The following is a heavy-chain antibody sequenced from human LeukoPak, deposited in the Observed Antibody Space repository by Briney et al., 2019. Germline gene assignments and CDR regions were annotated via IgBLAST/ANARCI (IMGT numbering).Heavy chain of an antibody. Sequence: ASVKVSCKASGYTFTSYYMHWVRQAPGQGLEWMGIINPNGGSRNYAQKFQGRVTMTRDTSTSTVYMELSSLRSEDTAVYYCARISGNYSTPYYFDHWGQGTLVTVSS. V-gene: IGHV1-46*01. CDR1: GYTFTSYY. D-gene: IGHD1-26*01. CDR2: INPNGGSR. J-gene: IGHJ4*02. CDR3: ARISGNYSTPYYFDH.